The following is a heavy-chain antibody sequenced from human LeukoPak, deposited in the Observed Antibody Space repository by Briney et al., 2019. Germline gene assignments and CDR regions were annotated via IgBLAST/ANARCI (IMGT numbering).Heavy chain of an antibody. J-gene: IGHJ4*02. V-gene: IGHV4-34*01. D-gene: IGHD3-3*01. Sequence: PSETLSLTCAVYGGSFSGYYRSWIRQPPGKGLEWIGEINHSGSTNYNPSLKSRVTISVDTSKNQFSLKLSSVTAADTAVYYCARVTIFGDLWGQGTLVTVSS. CDR2: INHSGST. CDR1: GGSFSGYY. CDR3: ARVTIFGDL.